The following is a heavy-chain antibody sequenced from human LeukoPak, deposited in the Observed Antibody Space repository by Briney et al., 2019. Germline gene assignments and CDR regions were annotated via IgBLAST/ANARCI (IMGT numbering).Heavy chain of an antibody. CDR2: IYHSGST. J-gene: IGHJ4*02. D-gene: IGHD3-22*01. Sequence: SETLSLTCAVSGGSISSGGYSWSWIRQPPGKGLEWIGYIYHSGSTYYNPSLKSRVTISVDRSKNQFSLKLSSVTAADTAVYYCARVGYYDRLPDYWGQGTLVTVSS. V-gene: IGHV4-30-2*01. CDR1: GGSISSGGYS. CDR3: ARVGYYDRLPDY.